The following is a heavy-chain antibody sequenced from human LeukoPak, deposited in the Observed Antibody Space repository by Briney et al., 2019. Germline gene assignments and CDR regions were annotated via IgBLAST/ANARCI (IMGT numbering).Heavy chain of an antibody. J-gene: IGHJ6*02. CDR1: GFTFSGSA. D-gene: IGHD6-6*01. Sequence: PGGSLRLSCAASGFTFSGSAMSWVRQAPGEGLEWVSLISYSGANSYYTDSVRGRFTISRDNSKDTLYLQMNSLRAEDTAVYYCARDLSIADRDYGMDVWGQGTTVTVSS. CDR3: ARDLSIADRDYGMDV. V-gene: IGHV3-23*01. CDR2: ISYSGANS.